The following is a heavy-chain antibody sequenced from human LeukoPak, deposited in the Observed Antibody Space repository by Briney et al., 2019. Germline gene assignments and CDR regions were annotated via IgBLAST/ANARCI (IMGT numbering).Heavy chain of an antibody. V-gene: IGHV4-4*09. CDR2: IYHSGNT. J-gene: IGHJ4*02. D-gene: IGHD6-19*01. CDR3: ASTRRAAVAGRFDS. Sequence: SETLSLTCNVSGASMSSNYWSWIPQPPGKGLEWIGYIYHSGNTNYSPSLESRVTMSVDESKNQFSLRVHFVSAADTAVYYCASTRRAAVAGRFDSWGQGTLVTVSP. CDR1: GASMSSNY.